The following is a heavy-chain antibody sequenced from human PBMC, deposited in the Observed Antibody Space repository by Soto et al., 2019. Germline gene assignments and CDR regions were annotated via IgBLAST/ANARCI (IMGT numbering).Heavy chain of an antibody. J-gene: IGHJ4*02. V-gene: IGHV1-18*01. Sequence: QIQLVQSGAEVKKPGASVKVSCKASGYTFSSYHITWVRQAPGQGLEWMGWISAYNGNTNYAQNLQGRVTMTTDPPTSTAYMELRSRRSDDTAVYYFARDLPPVDYWGQGTLVTGSS. CDR3: ARDLPPVDY. CDR1: GYTFSSYH. CDR2: ISAYNGNT.